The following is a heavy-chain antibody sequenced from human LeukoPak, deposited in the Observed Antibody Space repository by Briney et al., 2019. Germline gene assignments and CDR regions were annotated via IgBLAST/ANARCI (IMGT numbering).Heavy chain of an antibody. CDR2: IKSRADGGTP. CDR3: ATQGLLDAFDI. Sequence: GGSLRLSRAASGFTFSDAWMIWVRQGPGKGLEWVGRIKSRADGGTPHYAAPVTGRFTISRDDSNGTLFLQMNSLTTEDTAVYYCATQGLLDAFDIWGQGTMVIVSS. V-gene: IGHV3-15*01. D-gene: IGHD3-22*01. J-gene: IGHJ3*02. CDR1: GFTFSDAW.